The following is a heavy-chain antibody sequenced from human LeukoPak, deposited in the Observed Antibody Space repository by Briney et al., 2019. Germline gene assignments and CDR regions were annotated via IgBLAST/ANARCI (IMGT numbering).Heavy chain of an antibody. CDR2: IIPIFGTA. CDR3: ARARRGYCSSTSCYDFDY. J-gene: IGHJ4*02. D-gene: IGHD2-2*01. Sequence: ASVKVSCKASGYTFTSYAISWVRQAPGQGLEWMGGIIPIFGTANYAQKFQGRVTITADESTSTAYMELSSLRSEDTAVYYCARARRGYCSSTSCYDFDYWGQGTLVTVSS. CDR1: GYTFTSYA. V-gene: IGHV1-69*13.